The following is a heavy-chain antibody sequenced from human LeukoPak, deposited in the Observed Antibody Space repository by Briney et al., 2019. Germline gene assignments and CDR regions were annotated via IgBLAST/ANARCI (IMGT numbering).Heavy chain of an antibody. V-gene: IGHV5-51*01. D-gene: IGHD1-26*01. CDR1: GYSFTNYW. CDR3: ARLGIVGDKGGFDY. J-gene: IGHJ4*02. Sequence: GESLKISCKSSGYSFTNYWIGWVRQMPGKGLEWMGIIYPGDSDVRYSPSFQGQVTFSADKSITTAYLQWSSLKASDTAMYYCARLGIVGDKGGFDYWGQGTLVTVSS. CDR2: IYPGDSDV.